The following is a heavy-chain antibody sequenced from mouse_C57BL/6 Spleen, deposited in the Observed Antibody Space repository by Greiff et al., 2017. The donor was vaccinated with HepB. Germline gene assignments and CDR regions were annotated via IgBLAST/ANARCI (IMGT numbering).Heavy chain of an antibody. J-gene: IGHJ3*01. Sequence: VQLKHSGPELVKPGASVKISCKASGYTFTDYYMNWVKQSHGKSLEWIGDINPDNGGTSYNQKFKGKATLTVDKSSSTAYMELRSLTCEDSAVYYCARGTRDAGFGDWGQGTLGTVAA. CDR3: ARGTRDAGFGD. D-gene: IGHD3-3*01. CDR1: GYTFTDYY. CDR2: INPDNGGT. V-gene: IGHV1-26*01.